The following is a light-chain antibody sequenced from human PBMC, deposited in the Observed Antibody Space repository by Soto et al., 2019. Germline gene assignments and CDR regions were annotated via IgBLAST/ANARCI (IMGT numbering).Light chain of an antibody. CDR1: QSISSY. CDR2: AAS. V-gene: IGKV1-39*01. J-gene: IGKJ4*01. CDR3: QKLNSYQLN. Sequence: DLQMTQSSSSTSGLVGGIVNITCRASQSISSYLNWYQQKPGKATKLMIYAASSLQSGVQSRFSGSGSGTDFTLTIRSMQPEDFATYYCQKLNSYQLNFGGGNKGDIK.